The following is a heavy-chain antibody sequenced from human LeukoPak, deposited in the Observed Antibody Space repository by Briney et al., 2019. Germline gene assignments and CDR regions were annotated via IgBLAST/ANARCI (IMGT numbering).Heavy chain of an antibody. V-gene: IGHV4-4*02. CDR1: GGSISSSNW. CDR2: IYHSGST. Sequence: SETLSLTCAVSGGSISSSNWWSWVRQPPGQGLEWIGEIYHSGSTNYNPSLKSRVTISVDKSKNQFSLKLSSVTAADTAVYYCARDTAAAGTGYFDYWGQGTLVTVSS. CDR3: ARDTAAAGTGYFDY. D-gene: IGHD6-13*01. J-gene: IGHJ4*02.